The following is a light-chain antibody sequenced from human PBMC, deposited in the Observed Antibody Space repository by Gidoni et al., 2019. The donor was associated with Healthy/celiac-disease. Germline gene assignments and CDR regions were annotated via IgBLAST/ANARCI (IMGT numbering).Light chain of an antibody. J-gene: IGKJ1*01. Sequence: DIQMTQSPSSLSASVGDRVTITCLASQSISNYLNWYQQKPGKAPKLLIYAASSLQSGVPSRFSGSGSGTDFTLTSSSLQPEDFATYYCQQSYSTPWTFGQGTKVEIK. CDR1: QSISNY. CDR3: QQSYSTPWT. V-gene: IGKV1-39*01. CDR2: AAS.